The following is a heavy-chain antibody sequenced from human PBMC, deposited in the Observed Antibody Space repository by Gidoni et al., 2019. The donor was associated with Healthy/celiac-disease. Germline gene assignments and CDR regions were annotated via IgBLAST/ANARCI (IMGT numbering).Heavy chain of an antibody. Sequence: EVQLVESGGGWVQPGGSLRLSCAASGFTFSSYWMSWVRQAPGKGLEGVANIKQVGSEKYYVDYVKGRFTIYRDNAKNSLYLQMNSLRAEDTAVYYCAREDSGYLSDCFDYWGQGTLVTVSS. J-gene: IGHJ4*02. D-gene: IGHD5-12*01. CDR2: IKQVGSEK. CDR1: GFTFSSYW. CDR3: AREDSGYLSDCFDY. V-gene: IGHV3-7*01.